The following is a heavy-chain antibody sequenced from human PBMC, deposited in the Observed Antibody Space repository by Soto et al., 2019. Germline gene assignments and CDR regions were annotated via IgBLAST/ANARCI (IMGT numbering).Heavy chain of an antibody. J-gene: IGHJ4*02. Sequence: SLRLSCTASGFTFSIYAMHWVRQAPGKELEYVSAISSNGGSTYYANSVKGRFTISRDNSKNTLYLQMGSLRAEDMAVYYCAREGYCSSTSCYSFDYWGQGTLVTVSS. CDR2: ISSNGGST. CDR1: GFTFSIYA. V-gene: IGHV3-64*01. CDR3: AREGYCSSTSCYSFDY. D-gene: IGHD2-2*01.